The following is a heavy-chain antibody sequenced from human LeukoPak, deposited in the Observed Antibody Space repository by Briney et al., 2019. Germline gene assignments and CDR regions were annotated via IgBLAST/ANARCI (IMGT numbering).Heavy chain of an antibody. CDR1: GYSISSGYY. CDR2: IYHSGST. J-gene: IGHJ1*01. CDR3: ARDGRIQH. D-gene: IGHD1-26*01. V-gene: IGHV4-38-2*02. Sequence: TSETLSLTCTVSGYSISSGYYWGWIRQPPGKGLEWIGSIYHSGSTYYNPSLKSRVTISVDTSKNQFSLKLSSVTAADTAVYYYARDGRIQHWGQGTLVTVSS.